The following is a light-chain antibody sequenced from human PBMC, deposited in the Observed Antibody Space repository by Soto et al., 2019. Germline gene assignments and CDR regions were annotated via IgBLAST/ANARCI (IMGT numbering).Light chain of an antibody. J-gene: IGKJ4*01. Sequence: IQLTQSPSSLSASVGDRVTITCRASQGIANYLVWYQHKPGQAPNLLIFGASTLQDGVPSRFSGSGYGTDFSLNISSLQSEDFATYYCQQLQGYPLTFGGGTKVDSK. V-gene: IGKV1-9*01. CDR3: QQLQGYPLT. CDR1: QGIANY. CDR2: GAS.